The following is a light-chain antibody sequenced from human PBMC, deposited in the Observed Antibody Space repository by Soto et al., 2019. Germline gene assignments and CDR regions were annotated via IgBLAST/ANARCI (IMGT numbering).Light chain of an antibody. CDR2: SIS. CDR1: QTISTF. Sequence: DIQLTQSPSSLSASVGDRVSITCRTSQTISTFLNWYHHRPGQAPKLLIYSISNLQSGVPSRFSGGGAGTEFTLTISSPQSEDFAVYYCQQYSNWPPGTFGQGTKVDIK. CDR3: QQYSNWPPGT. V-gene: IGKV1-39*01. J-gene: IGKJ1*01.